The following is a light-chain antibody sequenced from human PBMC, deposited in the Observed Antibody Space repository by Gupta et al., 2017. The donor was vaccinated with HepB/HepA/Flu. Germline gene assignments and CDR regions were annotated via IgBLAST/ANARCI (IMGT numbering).Light chain of an antibody. V-gene: IGKV1-39*01. Sequence: DIQMTQSPSSLSASVGDRVTITCRASQRISSYLNWYQQKPGKAPKLLLYAASSLQSGVPSRFSGSGSGTDFTLTIRSLQPEDFATYYCQQSDGIPRSFGQGTKLEIK. J-gene: IGKJ2*04. CDR1: QRISSY. CDR2: AAS. CDR3: QQSDGIPRS.